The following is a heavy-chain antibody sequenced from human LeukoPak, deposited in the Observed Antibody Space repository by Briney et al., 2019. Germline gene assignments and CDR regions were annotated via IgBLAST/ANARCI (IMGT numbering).Heavy chain of an antibody. CDR1: GFTFSSYW. CDR3: AREASAVGWFDP. CDR2: INSFGSST. D-gene: IGHD2-15*01. J-gene: IGHJ5*02. V-gene: IGHV3-74*01. Sequence: GGSLRLSCAASGFTFSSYWMHWVRQAPGKGLVWVSRINSFGSSTTYADSVKGRFTISRDNAKNTLYLQTNSLRAEDTAVYYCAREASAVGWFDPWGQGTLVTVSS.